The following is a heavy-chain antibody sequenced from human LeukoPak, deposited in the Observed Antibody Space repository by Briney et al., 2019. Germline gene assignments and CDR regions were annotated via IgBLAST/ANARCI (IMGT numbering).Heavy chain of an antibody. CDR1: GYTFTSYD. CDR2: MNPNSGNT. CDR3: ARVCSSTSCHDAFDI. J-gene: IGHJ3*02. D-gene: IGHD2-2*01. V-gene: IGHV1-8*01. Sequence: GASVKVSFKASGYTFTSYDITWVRQATGQGLEWMGWMNPNSGNTGYAQKFQGRVTMTRNTSISTAYMELSSLRSEDTAVYYCARVCSSTSCHDAFDIWGQGTMVTVSS.